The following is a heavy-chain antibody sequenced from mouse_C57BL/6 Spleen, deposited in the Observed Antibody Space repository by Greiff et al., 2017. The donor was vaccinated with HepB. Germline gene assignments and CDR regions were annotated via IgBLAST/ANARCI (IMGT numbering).Heavy chain of an antibody. Sequence: QVQLQQPGAELVKPGASVKMSCKASGYTFTSYWITWVKQRPGQGLEWIGDIYPGSGSTNYNEKFKSKATLTVDTSSSTAYMQLSSLTSEDSAVYYCARSTGTRVAWFAYWGQGTLVTVSA. CDR3: ARSTGTRVAWFAY. D-gene: IGHD4-1*01. V-gene: IGHV1-55*01. CDR2: IYPGSGST. J-gene: IGHJ3*01. CDR1: GYTFTSYW.